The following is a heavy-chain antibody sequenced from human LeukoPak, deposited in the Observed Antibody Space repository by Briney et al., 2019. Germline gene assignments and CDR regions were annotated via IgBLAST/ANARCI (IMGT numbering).Heavy chain of an antibody. CDR3: ARAFADGYNSSPFDY. Sequence: PGGSLRLSCAASGFTFSSYSMNWVRHAPGKGLEWVSSISSSSSYIYYADSVKGRFTISRDNAKNSLYLQMNSLRAEDTAVYYCARAFADGYNSSPFDYWGQGTLVTVSS. CDR2: ISSSSSYI. D-gene: IGHD5-24*01. V-gene: IGHV3-21*01. CDR1: GFTFSSYS. J-gene: IGHJ4*02.